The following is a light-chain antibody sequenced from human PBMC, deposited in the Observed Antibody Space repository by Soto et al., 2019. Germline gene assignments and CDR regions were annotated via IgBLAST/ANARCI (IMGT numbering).Light chain of an antibody. CDR3: QQSYSTPYT. CDR2: AAS. CDR1: QSISSY. Sequence: DIQMTQSPSSLSASVGDRVTITCRASQSISSYLNWYQQKQGKAPKLLISAASSLQSGVPSRFSGSGSGTDFTLTISSLQPEDFATYYCQQSYSTPYTFGQGTKLEI. V-gene: IGKV1-39*01. J-gene: IGKJ2*01.